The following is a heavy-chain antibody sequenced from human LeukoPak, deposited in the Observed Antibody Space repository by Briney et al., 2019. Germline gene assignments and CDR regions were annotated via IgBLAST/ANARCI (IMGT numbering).Heavy chain of an antibody. CDR3: ARDRGTWNDDGFDY. J-gene: IGHJ4*02. V-gene: IGHV4-59*02. Sequence: PSETLSLTCTVSGGSVSDYHWSWIRQPPGKGLEWIGYIEKSGSTNHNPSLKSRVTMSVDTSKNQFSLKLSSVTAADTAVYYCARDRGTWNDDGFDYWGQGTLVTVSS. CDR2: IEKSGST. CDR1: GGSVSDYH. D-gene: IGHD1-1*01.